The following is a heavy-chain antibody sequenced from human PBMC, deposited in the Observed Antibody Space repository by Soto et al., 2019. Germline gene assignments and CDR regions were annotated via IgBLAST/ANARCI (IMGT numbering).Heavy chain of an antibody. J-gene: IGHJ6*03. CDR2: IYSGGST. CDR3: ARGAVATTYYYYYYMDV. D-gene: IGHD5-12*01. V-gene: IGHV3-66*01. Sequence: GGSLRLSCAASGFTVSNNYMSWVRQAPGKGLEWVSVIYSGGSTYYADSVKGRFTISRDNSKNTLYLQMNSLRAEDTAVYYCARGAVATTYYYYYYMDVWGKGTTVTVSS. CDR1: GFTVSNNY.